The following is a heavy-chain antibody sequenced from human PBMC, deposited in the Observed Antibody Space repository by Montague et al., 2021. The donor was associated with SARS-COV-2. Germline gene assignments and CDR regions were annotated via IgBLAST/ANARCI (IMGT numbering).Heavy chain of an antibody. D-gene: IGHD5-18*01. CDR3: ARLSSGYSYDAFDI. V-gene: IGHV5-51*01. J-gene: IGHJ3*02. CDR2: IYPGDADT. CDR1: GYSFTSDW. Sequence: SVAEVKTPGESLGISCKGSGYSFTSDWIGWVRQMPGKGLEWMGMIYPGDADTRYSPSFQGQVTISADKSISTAYLQWSSLKASDTAMYYCARLSSGYSYDAFDIWGQGTMVTVSS.